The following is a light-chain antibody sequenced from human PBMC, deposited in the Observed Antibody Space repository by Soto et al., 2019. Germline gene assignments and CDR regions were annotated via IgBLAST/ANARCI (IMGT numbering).Light chain of an antibody. J-gene: IGKJ2*01. CDR3: QQYNNWPPYVYT. CDR1: QSVSSN. Sequence: EIVMTQSPATLSVSPGERATLSCRASQSVSSNLAWYQQKPGQAPRLLIYGASTRATGIPARFSGSGSGTEFILTISSLQSEDFAVYYCQQYNNWPPYVYTFGQGTKLEIK. CDR2: GAS. V-gene: IGKV3-15*01.